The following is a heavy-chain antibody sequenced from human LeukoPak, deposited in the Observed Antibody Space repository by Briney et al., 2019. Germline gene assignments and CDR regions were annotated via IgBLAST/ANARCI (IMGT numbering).Heavy chain of an antibody. CDR1: VGSISSYY. D-gene: IGHD6-19*01. CDR3: ARDGGDSSGPYFDY. Sequence: SDTLSLTCTVSVGSISSYYWSWIRQPPGKGLEWIGYIYYSGSTNYNPSLKSRVTISVDTSKNQFSLKLSSVTAADTAVYYCARDGGDSSGPYFDYWGQGTLVTVSS. J-gene: IGHJ4*02. CDR2: IYYSGST. V-gene: IGHV4-59*01.